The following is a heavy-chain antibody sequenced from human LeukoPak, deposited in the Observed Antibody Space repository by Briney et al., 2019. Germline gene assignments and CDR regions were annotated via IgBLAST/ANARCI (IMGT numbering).Heavy chain of an antibody. D-gene: IGHD5-12*01. CDR1: GSTFSSYG. Sequence: GRSLRLSCAASGSTFSSYGMHWVRQAPGKGLEWVAVIWYDGSNKYYADSVKGRFTISRDNSKNTLYLQMNSLRAEDTAVYYCAKDQVEGWLPYFDYWGQGTLVTVSS. CDR3: AKDQVEGWLPYFDY. CDR2: IWYDGSNK. J-gene: IGHJ4*02. V-gene: IGHV3-33*06.